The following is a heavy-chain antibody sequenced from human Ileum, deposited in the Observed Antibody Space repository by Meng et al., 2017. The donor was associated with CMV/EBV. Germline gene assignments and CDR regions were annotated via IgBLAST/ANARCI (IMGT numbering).Heavy chain of an antibody. V-gene: IGHV1-2*02. Sequence: ASVKVSCKASGYTFTAYYMLWIRQAPGQGLECMGWMNPNSGGTMPAQKFKGRVTMTRDTSIATAYMELSRLTPDDTAVYYCAKDNGYGGSYFDFWGQGTLVTVSS. CDR3: AKDNGYGGSYFDF. D-gene: IGHD1-26*01. CDR2: MNPNSGGT. CDR1: GYTFTAYY. J-gene: IGHJ4*02.